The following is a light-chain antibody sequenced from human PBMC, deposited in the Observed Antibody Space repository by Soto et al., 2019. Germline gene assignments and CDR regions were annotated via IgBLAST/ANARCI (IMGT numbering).Light chain of an antibody. CDR3: QQYSSYYT. Sequence: DIQSTQSPSTLSASIGERVTITCRASQSISNRLAWYQQKPGKAPKLLIYKASTLESRVPSRLSGNVSGTQFTLTISSLQPGDFATYYCQQYSSYYTFGQGTKVDIK. CDR1: QSISNR. CDR2: KAS. J-gene: IGKJ2*01. V-gene: IGKV1-5*03.